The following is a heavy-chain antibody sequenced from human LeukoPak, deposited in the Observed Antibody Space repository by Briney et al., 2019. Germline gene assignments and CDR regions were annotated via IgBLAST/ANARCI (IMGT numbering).Heavy chain of an antibody. CDR1: GGSNSSYY. Sequence: PSETLSLTCTVSGGSNSSYYWSWIRQPAGKGLEWIGRIYTSGSTNYNPSLKSRVTMSVDTSKNQFSLKLSSVTAADTAVYYCAREAQGGTRHYHYYYMDVWGKGTTVTVSS. J-gene: IGHJ6*03. D-gene: IGHD1-1*01. V-gene: IGHV4-4*07. CDR3: AREAQGGTRHYHYYYMDV. CDR2: IYTSGST.